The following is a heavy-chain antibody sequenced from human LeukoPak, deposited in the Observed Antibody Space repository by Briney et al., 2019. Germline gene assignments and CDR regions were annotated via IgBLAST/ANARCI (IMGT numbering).Heavy chain of an antibody. Sequence: SETLSLTCTVSGGAIVSGDYSWSWIRQAPGRGLEWIGCIYYSGTTHYNPSLKSRGTISLDTSKNQFSLKLTSVTAADTAVYYCARVSGRYYYGTDAWGQGTTATVSS. CDR2: IYYSGTT. CDR3: ARVSGRYYYGTDA. CDR1: GGAIVSGDYS. D-gene: IGHD6-25*01. J-gene: IGHJ6*02. V-gene: IGHV4-30-4*01.